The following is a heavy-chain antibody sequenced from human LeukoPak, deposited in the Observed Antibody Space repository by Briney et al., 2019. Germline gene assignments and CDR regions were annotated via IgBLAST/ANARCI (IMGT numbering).Heavy chain of an antibody. CDR1: GFTFSSYG. V-gene: IGHV3-30*18. D-gene: IGHD2-21*02. J-gene: IGHJ3*02. CDR2: ISYDGSNK. Sequence: GGSLRLSCAASGFTFSSYGMHWVRQAPGKGLEWVAVISYDGSNKYYADSVKGRFIISRDNSKNTLYLQMNSLRAEDTAVYYCAKDLCGGDCYPGGDAFDIWGQGTMVTVSS. CDR3: AKDLCGGDCYPGGDAFDI.